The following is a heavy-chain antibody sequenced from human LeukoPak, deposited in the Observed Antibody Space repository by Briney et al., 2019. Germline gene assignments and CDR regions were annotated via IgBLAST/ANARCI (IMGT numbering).Heavy chain of an antibody. CDR2: IYYSGST. Sequence: PSETLSLTCTVSDGSISSYYWSWIRQPPGKGLEWIGYIYYSGSTNYNPSLKSRVTISVDTSKNQFSLKLSSVTAADTAVYYCARHNNDYYDPFDYWGQGTLVTVSS. D-gene: IGHD3-22*01. J-gene: IGHJ4*02. V-gene: IGHV4-59*08. CDR3: ARHNNDYYDPFDY. CDR1: DGSISSYY.